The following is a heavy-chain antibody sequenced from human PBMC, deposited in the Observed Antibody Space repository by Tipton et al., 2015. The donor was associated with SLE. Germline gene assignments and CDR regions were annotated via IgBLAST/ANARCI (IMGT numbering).Heavy chain of an antibody. V-gene: IGHV4-34*01. CDR1: DDSFSTYY. D-gene: IGHD1-26*01. J-gene: IGHJ4*02. Sequence: TLSLTCTVSDDSFSTYYWSWIRQPPGKGLEWIGEINHSGSTNYNPSLKSRVTITVDTSKKQLSLKVTSVTAADTAVYYCARRESYYSALTYWGQGTLVTVSS. CDR2: INHSGST. CDR3: ARRESYYSALTY.